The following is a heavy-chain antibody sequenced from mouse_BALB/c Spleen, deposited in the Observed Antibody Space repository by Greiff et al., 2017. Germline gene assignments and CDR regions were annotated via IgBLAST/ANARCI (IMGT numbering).Heavy chain of an antibody. CDR1: GFDFSRYW. J-gene: IGHJ1*01. CDR3: ARPALTTATSYWYFDV. Sequence: EVKVVESGGGLVQPGGSLKLSCAASGFDFSRYWMSWVRQAPGKGLEWIGEINPDSSTINYTPSLKDKFIISRDNAKNTLYLQMSKVRSEDTALYYCARPALTTATSYWYFDVWGAGTTVTVSS. D-gene: IGHD1-2*01. V-gene: IGHV4-1*02. CDR2: INPDSSTI.